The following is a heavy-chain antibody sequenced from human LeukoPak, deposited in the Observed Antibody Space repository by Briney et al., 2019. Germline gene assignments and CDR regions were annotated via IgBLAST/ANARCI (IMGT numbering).Heavy chain of an antibody. D-gene: IGHD1-26*01. J-gene: IGHJ4*02. CDR2: ISSSSSYI. V-gene: IGHV3-21*04. CDR3: AKDVILRGSYPTAANY. CDR1: GFTFSSYS. Sequence: PGGSLRLSCAASGFTFSSYSMNWVRQAPGKGLEWVSSISSSSSYIYYADSVKGRFTISRDNSMNTLYLQMNSLRAEDAAIYYCAKDVILRGSYPTAANYWGQGTLVTVSS.